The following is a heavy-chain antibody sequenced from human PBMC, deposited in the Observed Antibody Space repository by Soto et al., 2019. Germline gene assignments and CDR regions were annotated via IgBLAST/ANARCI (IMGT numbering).Heavy chain of an antibody. CDR2: ISGSGGST. CDR1: GFTFSSYA. Sequence: GGSLSLSCAASGFTFSSYAMSWVRQAPGKGLEWVSAISGSGGSTYYADSVKGRFTISRDNSKNTLYLQMNSLRAEDTAVYYCAKEEITIFGVVEPPYYFGYWGQGTLVTVS. J-gene: IGHJ4*02. D-gene: IGHD3-3*01. V-gene: IGHV3-23*01. CDR3: AKEEITIFGVVEPPYYFGY.